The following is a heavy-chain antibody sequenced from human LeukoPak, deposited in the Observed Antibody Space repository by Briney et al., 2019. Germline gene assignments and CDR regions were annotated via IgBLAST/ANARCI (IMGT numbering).Heavy chain of an antibody. J-gene: IGHJ4*02. CDR1: GGSISSYY. D-gene: IGHD5-24*01. V-gene: IGHV4-59*01. CDR2: IYYSGST. Sequence: PSETLSLTCTVSGGSISSYYWSWIRQPPGKGLEWIGSIYYSGSTNYNPSLKSRVTISLDTSKNQFSLKLSSVTAADTAVYYCARGGWLQLPDYWGQGTLVTVSS. CDR3: ARGGWLQLPDY.